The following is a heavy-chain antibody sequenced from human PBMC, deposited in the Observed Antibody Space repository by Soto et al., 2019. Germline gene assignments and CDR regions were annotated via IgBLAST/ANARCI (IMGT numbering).Heavy chain of an antibody. Sequence: QVQLQESGPGLVKPSETLSLTCTVSGGSISSYYWSWIRQPPGKGLEWIGYIYYSGSTNYNPSLKSRXXIXVXXSKNQFSLQLSSVTAADTAVYYCARAGYRVRWFDPWGQGTLVTVSS. CDR1: GGSISSYY. CDR2: IYYSGST. D-gene: IGHD3-10*01. J-gene: IGHJ5*02. V-gene: IGHV4-59*01. CDR3: ARAGYRVRWFDP.